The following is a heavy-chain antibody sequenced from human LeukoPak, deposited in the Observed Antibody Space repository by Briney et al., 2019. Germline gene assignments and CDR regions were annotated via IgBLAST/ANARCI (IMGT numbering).Heavy chain of an antibody. V-gene: IGHV1-69*05. CDR2: IIPIFGTA. CDR1: GGTFSSYA. J-gene: IGHJ4*02. CDR3: ARSEEQLVPFDY. Sequence: SVKVSCKASGGTFSSYAISWVRQAPGQGLEWMGGIIPIFGTANYAQKFQGRVTITTDESTSTAYMELSSLRSEDTAVYYCARSEEQLVPFDYWGQGTLVTVSS. D-gene: IGHD6-6*01.